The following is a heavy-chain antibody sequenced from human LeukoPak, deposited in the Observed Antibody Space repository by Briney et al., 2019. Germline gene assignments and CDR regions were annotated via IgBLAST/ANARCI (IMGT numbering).Heavy chain of an antibody. CDR3: ARRWNYGRNYYIDV. J-gene: IGHJ6*03. CDR2: INDSGRT. Sequence: SETLSLTCAVYGGSFSNYYWSWIRQPPGKGLEWIGEINDSGRTNYNPSLMSRVTVPVDTSKNQFSLRLASVTATDTAVYYCARRWNYGRNYYIDVWGNGATASVSS. D-gene: IGHD1-7*01. V-gene: IGHV4-34*01. CDR1: GGSFSNYY.